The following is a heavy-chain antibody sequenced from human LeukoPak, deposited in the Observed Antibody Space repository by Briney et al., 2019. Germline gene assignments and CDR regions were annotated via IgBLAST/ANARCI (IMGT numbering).Heavy chain of an antibody. CDR3: ARETYNGRYYYFDY. J-gene: IGHJ4*02. V-gene: IGHV1-69*13. CDR1: GGTFSSYA. D-gene: IGHD1-26*01. Sequence: SVKVSCKASGGTFSSYAISWVRQAPGQGLEWMGGIIPIFGTANYAQKFQGRVTITADESTSTAYMELSSLRSEDTAVYFCARETYNGRYYYFDYWGQGTLVTVSS. CDR2: IIPIFGTA.